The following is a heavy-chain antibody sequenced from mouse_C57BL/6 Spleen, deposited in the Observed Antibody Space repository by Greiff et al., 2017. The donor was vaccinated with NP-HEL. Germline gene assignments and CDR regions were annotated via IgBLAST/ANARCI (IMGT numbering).Heavy chain of an antibody. Sequence: EVKVVESGGGLVKPGGSLKLSCAASGFTFSSYAMSWVRQTPEKRLEWVATISDGGSYTYYPDNVKGRFTISRDNAKNNLYLQMSHLKSEDTAMYYCARRSLMAYWGQGTLVTVSA. V-gene: IGHV5-4*03. CDR2: ISDGGSYT. J-gene: IGHJ3*01. CDR3: ARRSLMAY. CDR1: GFTFSSYA.